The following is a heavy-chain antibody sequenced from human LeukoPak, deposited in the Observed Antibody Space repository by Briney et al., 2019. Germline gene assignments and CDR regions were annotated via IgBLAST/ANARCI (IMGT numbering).Heavy chain of an antibody. CDR2: INHSGST. CDR1: GGSFSGYY. Sequence: PSETLCLTCAVYGGSFSGYYWSWIRQPPGKGLEWIGEINHSGSTNYNPSLKSRVTISVDTSKNQFSLKLSSVTAADTAVYYCASLNDPLPGWGQGTLVTVSS. J-gene: IGHJ4*02. D-gene: IGHD1-1*01. CDR3: ASLNDPLPG. V-gene: IGHV4-34*01.